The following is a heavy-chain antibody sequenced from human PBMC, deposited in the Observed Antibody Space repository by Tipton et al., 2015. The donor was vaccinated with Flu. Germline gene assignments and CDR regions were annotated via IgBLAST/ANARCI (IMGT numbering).Heavy chain of an antibody. Sequence: TLSLTCTVSGGSISSYYWSWIRQPPGKGLEWIGEINHSGSTNYNPSLKSRVTISVDTSKNQFFLKLSSVTAADTAIYYCARRPSISPPTNWFDPWGQGILVTVSS. J-gene: IGHJ5*02. CDR3: ARRPSISPPTNWFDP. CDR2: INHSGST. CDR1: GGSISSYY. D-gene: IGHD6-13*01. V-gene: IGHV4-59*08.